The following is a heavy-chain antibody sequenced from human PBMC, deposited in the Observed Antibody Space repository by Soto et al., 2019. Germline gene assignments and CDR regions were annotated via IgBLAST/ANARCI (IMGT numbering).Heavy chain of an antibody. J-gene: IGHJ4*02. V-gene: IGHV3-7*01. CDR3: ARSVPTISGDVLNY. CDR1: GFTFSTYW. CDR2: IKQDGNER. Sequence: EVQLVESGGGLVQPGGSLRLSCAASGFTFSTYWMTWVCQAPGKGLEWVANIKQDGNERYYVDSVKGRFTISRDNAKNSLYLQMNSLRPEDTAVYFCARSVPTISGDVLNYWGQGTLVTVSS. D-gene: IGHD5-12*01.